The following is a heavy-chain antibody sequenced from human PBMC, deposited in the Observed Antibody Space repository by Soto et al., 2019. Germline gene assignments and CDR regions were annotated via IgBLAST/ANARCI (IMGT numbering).Heavy chain of an antibody. D-gene: IGHD5-12*01. CDR2: IYYSGST. V-gene: IGHV4-59*01. CDR3: GGGYDSSMRAFDI. CDR1: GGSISSYY. J-gene: IGHJ3*02. Sequence: QVQLQESGPGLVKPSETLSLTCTVSGGSISSYYWSWIRQPPGKGLEWIGYIYYSGSTNYNPSLKSRVTISVDTSKNQFSLKLSSVTAADTAVYYCGGGYDSSMRAFDIWGQGTMVTVSS.